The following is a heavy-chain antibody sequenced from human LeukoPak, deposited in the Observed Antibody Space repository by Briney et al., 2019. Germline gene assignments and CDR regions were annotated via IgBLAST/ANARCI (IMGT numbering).Heavy chain of an antibody. Sequence: EGSLRLSCAASGFTFSTYWMHWVRQAPGKGLVWVSRINCDGSTTSYADSVKGRFTISRDNAKNTLYLQMNSLRAEDTAVYYCARVGGGWAFDIWGQGTMVTVSS. D-gene: IGHD2-15*01. CDR1: GFTFSTYW. V-gene: IGHV3-74*01. J-gene: IGHJ3*02. CDR2: INCDGSTT. CDR3: ARVGGGWAFDI.